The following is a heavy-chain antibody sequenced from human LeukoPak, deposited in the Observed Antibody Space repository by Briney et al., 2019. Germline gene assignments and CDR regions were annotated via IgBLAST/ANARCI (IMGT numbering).Heavy chain of an antibody. V-gene: IGHV3-21*01. Sequence: PGGSLRLSCAASGFTFSSYSMNWVRQAPGKGLEWVSSISSSSSYIYYADSEKGRFTISRDNAKNSLYLQMNSLRAEDTAVYYCAKLRCSSTSCYYYYYYYMDVWGKGTTVTVSS. CDR3: AKLRCSSTSCYYYYYYYMDV. J-gene: IGHJ6*03. CDR1: GFTFSSYS. CDR2: ISSSSSYI. D-gene: IGHD2-2*01.